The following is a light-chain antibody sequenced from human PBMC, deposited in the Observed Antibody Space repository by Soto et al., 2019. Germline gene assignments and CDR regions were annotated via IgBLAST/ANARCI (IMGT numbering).Light chain of an antibody. CDR1: HSISSN. CDR2: GAS. CDR3: QQRNNWPIT. V-gene: IGKV3-15*01. J-gene: IGKJ5*01. Sequence: EIVMTQSPATLSVSPGESATLSCRASHSISSNLAWYQQKPGQAPRLLIYGASTRVSGVPARFSDSGSETEFTLTISSLQSEDFALYYCQQRNNWPITFGQGTRPE.